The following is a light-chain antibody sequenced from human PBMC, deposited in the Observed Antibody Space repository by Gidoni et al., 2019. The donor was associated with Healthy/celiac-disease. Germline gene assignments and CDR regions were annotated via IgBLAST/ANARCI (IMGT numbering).Light chain of an antibody. CDR2: AAS. CDR1: QSISSY. Sequence: DIQMTQSPSSLSASVGDRVTITCRASQSISSYLNWDHQKPGKAPKLLIYAASSLQSAVPSRFSGSGSGTDFTITSSSMQPEDFATYYCQQSYSTPYTFGQGTKLEIK. J-gene: IGKJ2*01. CDR3: QQSYSTPYT. V-gene: IGKV1-39*01.